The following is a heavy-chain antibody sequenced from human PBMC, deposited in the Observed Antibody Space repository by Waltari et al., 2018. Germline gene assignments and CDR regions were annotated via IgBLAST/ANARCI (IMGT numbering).Heavy chain of an antibody. V-gene: IGHV1-8*01. Sequence: QVQLVQSGAEVRKTGASLKVSCKASGYSFTSYDINWVRQATGQGPEWMGWVNPNRGNTGYGQKFQDRLIMTTDTSMTTAYMELINLTSEDTAIYYCARAAAPGKGAHWFDPWGQGTLVIVSS. CDR1: GYSFTSYD. CDR2: VNPNRGNT. D-gene: IGHD3-16*01. CDR3: ARAAAPGKGAHWFDP. J-gene: IGHJ5*02.